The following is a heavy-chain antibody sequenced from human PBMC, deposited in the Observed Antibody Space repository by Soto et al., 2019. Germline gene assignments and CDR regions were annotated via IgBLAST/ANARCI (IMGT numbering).Heavy chain of an antibody. J-gene: IGHJ4*02. V-gene: IGHV1-46*01. CDR1: GDTSTNYH. D-gene: IGHD3-10*02. Sequence: KLSSKSSGDTSTNYHVQCSRQAPAQGLEGMVIINPSGVTISYAQKFQGRLTMTRDTSTSTVYMTLTTLRSEDTAVYYCAREGVSMFFFDYWGRG. CDR2: INPSGVTI. CDR3: AREGVSMFFFDY.